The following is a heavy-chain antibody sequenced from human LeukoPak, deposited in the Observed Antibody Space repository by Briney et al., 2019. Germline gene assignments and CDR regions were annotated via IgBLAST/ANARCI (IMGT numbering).Heavy chain of an antibody. V-gene: IGHV1-18*04. Sequence: ASVKVSCKASGYTFTSYGISWVRQAPGQGLEWMGWISAYNGNTNYAQKLQGRVTMTTDTSTSTGYMELRSLRSDDTAVYYCARRDYDILTGYYSHFDYWGQGTLVTVSS. D-gene: IGHD3-9*01. CDR1: GYTFTSYG. CDR2: ISAYNGNT. J-gene: IGHJ4*02. CDR3: ARRDYDILTGYYSHFDY.